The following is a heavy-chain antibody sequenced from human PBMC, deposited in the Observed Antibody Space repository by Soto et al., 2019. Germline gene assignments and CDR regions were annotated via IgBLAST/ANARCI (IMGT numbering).Heavy chain of an antibody. CDR3: ARVIFGVVIEPKYYYYYMDV. J-gene: IGHJ6*03. CDR2: INHSGST. CDR1: GGSFSGYY. Sequence: PSETLSLTCAVYGGSFSGYYWSWIRQPPGKGLEWIGEINHSGSTNYNPSLKSRVTISVDTSKNRFSLKLSSVTAADTAVYYCARVIFGVVIEPKYYYYYMDVWGKGTTVTVSS. D-gene: IGHD3-3*01. V-gene: IGHV4-34*01.